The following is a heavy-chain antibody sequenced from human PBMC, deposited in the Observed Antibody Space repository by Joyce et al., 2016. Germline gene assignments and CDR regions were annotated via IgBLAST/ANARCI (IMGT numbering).Heavy chain of an antibody. CDR2: INPSGGST. V-gene: IGHV1-46*01. D-gene: IGHD6-13*01. CDR3: ARAAEAAGPFDY. Sequence: QVQLVQSGAEVKKPGASVKVSCNASGYTFTSYYMHWVRQAPGQGLEWMGIINPSGGSTSYAQKFQGRVTMTRDTSTSTVYMELSSLRSEDTAVYYCARAAEAAGPFDYWGQGTLVTVSS. CDR1: GYTFTSYY. J-gene: IGHJ4*02.